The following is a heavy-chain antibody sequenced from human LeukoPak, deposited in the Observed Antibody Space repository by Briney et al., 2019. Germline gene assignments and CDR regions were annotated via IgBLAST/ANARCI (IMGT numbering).Heavy chain of an antibody. J-gene: IGHJ5*02. CDR3: AIHHFLEWLGGP. CDR2: IWYDGSNK. V-gene: IGHV3-33*01. D-gene: IGHD3-3*01. CDR1: GFTFSSYG. Sequence: PGRSLRLSCAASGFTFSSYGMHWVRQAPGKGLEWVAVIWYDGSNKYYADSVKGRFTISRDNSKNTLYLQINSLRAEDTAVYYCAIHHFLEWLGGPWGQGTLVTVSS.